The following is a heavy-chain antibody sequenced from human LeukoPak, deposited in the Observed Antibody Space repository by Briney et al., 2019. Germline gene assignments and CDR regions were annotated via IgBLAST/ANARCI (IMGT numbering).Heavy chain of an antibody. CDR2: INPNSGGT. D-gene: IGHD2-15*01. J-gene: IGHJ4*02. CDR3: ASDRYCSGGSCYFPPYFFDY. CDR1: GYTFTGYY. Sequence: ASVKVSCKASGYTFTGYYMHWVRQAPGQGLEWMGWINPNSGGTNYAQKFQGRVTMTRDTSISTAYMELSRLRSDDTAVYYCASDRYCSGGSCYFPPYFFDYWGQGTLVTVSS. V-gene: IGHV1-2*02.